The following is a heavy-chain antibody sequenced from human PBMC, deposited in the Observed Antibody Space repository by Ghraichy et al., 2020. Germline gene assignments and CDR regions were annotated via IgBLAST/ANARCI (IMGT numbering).Heavy chain of an antibody. CDR1: GFAFSTSA. CDR2: ISYSGTTT. D-gene: IGHD1-1*01. V-gene: IGHV3-30*03. Sequence: GALRLSCTTSGFAFSTSAFHWVRQTPGKGLEWVAGISYSGTTTYYPVSVKGRFTISRDNSESTLYLQMHNLRPDDTALYFCATVPAFVYKGGIDHWGQGALVTVSS. J-gene: IGHJ4*02. CDR3: ATVPAFVYKGGIDH.